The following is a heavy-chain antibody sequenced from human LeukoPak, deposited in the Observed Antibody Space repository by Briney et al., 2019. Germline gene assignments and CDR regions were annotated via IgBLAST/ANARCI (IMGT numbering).Heavy chain of an antibody. CDR3: ARDPKYATKGDRNAFDP. Sequence: PSETLSLTCTVSGYSISSGYYWGWIRQPPGKGLEWIGSIHHSRSTYYNPSLKSRVIISVDTSKNEVSLKLSSVTAADTAVYYCARDPKYATKGDRNAFDPWGQGTLVTVSS. V-gene: IGHV4-38-2*02. CDR1: GYSISSGYY. D-gene: IGHD3-16*01. CDR2: IHHSRST. J-gene: IGHJ5*02.